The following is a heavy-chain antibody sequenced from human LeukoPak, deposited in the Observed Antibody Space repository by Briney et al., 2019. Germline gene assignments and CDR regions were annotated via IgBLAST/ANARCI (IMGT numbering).Heavy chain of an antibody. CDR3: ARGAEQVLRYLDWPITPRAMDV. D-gene: IGHD3-9*01. CDR1: GGTFSSYA. CDR2: IIPIFGTA. Sequence: GASVKVSCKASGGTFSSYAISWVRQAPGQGLEWMGGIIPIFGTANYAQKFQGRVTITTDESTSTAYMELSSLRSEDTAVYYCARGAEQVLRYLDWPITPRAMDVWGKGTTVTVSS. J-gene: IGHJ6*03. V-gene: IGHV1-69*05.